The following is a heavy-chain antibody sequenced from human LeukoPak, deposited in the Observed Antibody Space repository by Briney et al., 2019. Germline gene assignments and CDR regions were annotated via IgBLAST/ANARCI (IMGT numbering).Heavy chain of an antibody. V-gene: IGHV4-4*07. D-gene: IGHD4-11*01. CDR1: GASISSYH. Sequence: SETLSLTCTVSGASISSYHWSWIRQPAGKGLEWIGRIHSSGSTTYNPSLKSRGTMSLDTSKNQFSLKLSSVTAADTAVYYCARHDYGNYPVFDYWGQGILVTVSA. CDR2: IHSSGST. J-gene: IGHJ4*02. CDR3: ARHDYGNYPVFDY.